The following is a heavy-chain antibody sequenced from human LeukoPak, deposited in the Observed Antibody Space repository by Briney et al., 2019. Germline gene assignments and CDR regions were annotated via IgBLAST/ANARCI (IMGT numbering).Heavy chain of an antibody. V-gene: IGHV4-4*07. CDR1: GGSISSYY. CDR3: ARDDADPSGQFKAFDP. CDR2: IHSSGIT. D-gene: IGHD2-2*01. Sequence: SETLSLTCTVSGGSISSYYWSWIRQPPGKGLEWIGRIHSSGITNYNPSLKSRVTMSIDTSKNQFSLKVTSVIAADTAVYYCARDDADPSGQFKAFDPWGQGTLVTVSS. J-gene: IGHJ5*02.